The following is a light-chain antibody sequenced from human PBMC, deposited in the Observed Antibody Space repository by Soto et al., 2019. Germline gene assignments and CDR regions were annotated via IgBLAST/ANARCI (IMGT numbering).Light chain of an antibody. V-gene: IGKV3-20*01. CDR1: QSVSSSF. CDR2: ATS. Sequence: EILLTQSPATLSLSPGEGATLSCRASQSVSSSFLAWYQQQPGQAPRLLIYATSRRARGIPDRFSGSGSGTDFTLTISRLEPEDFAVYYCHQFDSSLTFGQGTKVEIK. CDR3: HQFDSSLT. J-gene: IGKJ1*01.